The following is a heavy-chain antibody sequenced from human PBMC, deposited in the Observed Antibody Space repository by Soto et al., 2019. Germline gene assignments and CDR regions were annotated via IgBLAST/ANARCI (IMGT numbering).Heavy chain of an antibody. CDR1: GFTLSRYW. Sequence: GGSLRLSCAASGFTLSRYWMHWVRQAPGKGLLWVSRINSDGSNTRYADSVKGRFTISRDNAKNTLYLQMDSLRAEDTAVYYCTRGSDGSSGAVKGHDYWGQGTLVTVSS. D-gene: IGHD6-6*01. V-gene: IGHV3-74*01. J-gene: IGHJ4*02. CDR2: INSDGSNT. CDR3: TRGSDGSSGAVKGHDY.